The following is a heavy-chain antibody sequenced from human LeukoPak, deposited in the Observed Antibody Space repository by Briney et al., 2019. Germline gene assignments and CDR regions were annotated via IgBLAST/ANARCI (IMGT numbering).Heavy chain of an antibody. CDR2: INPNSGGT. J-gene: IGHJ3*02. CDR3: ATEPIVVVVAATLGFDI. CDR1: GYTFTGCY. D-gene: IGHD2-15*01. Sequence: ASVKVSCKASGYTFTGCYMHWVRQAPGQGLEWMGWINPNSGGTNYAQKFQGRVTMTRDTSISTAYMELSRLRSDDTAVYYCATEPIVVVVAATLGFDIWGQGTMVTVSS. V-gene: IGHV1-2*02.